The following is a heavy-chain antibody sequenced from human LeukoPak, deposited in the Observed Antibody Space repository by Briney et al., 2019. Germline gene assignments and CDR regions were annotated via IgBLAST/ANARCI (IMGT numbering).Heavy chain of an antibody. D-gene: IGHD1-26*01. J-gene: IGHJ4*02. CDR3: AKDMSPLAGSYYFDY. Sequence: GSLRLSCAASGFTFSSYGMHWVRQAPGKGLEWVAFIRYDGSNKYYADSVKGRFTISRDNSKNTLYLQMNSLRAEDTAVYYCAKDMSPLAGSYYFDYWGQGTLVTVSS. V-gene: IGHV3-30*02. CDR1: GFTFSSYG. CDR2: IRYDGSNK.